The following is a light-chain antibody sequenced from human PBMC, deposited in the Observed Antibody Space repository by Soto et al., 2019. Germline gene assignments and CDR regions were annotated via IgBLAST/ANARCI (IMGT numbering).Light chain of an antibody. CDR1: QSISSSY. CDR3: QHYSGSRLYT. V-gene: IGKV3-20*01. CDR2: GAS. Sequence: EIVLTQSPGTLSLSPGERATLSCRASQSISSSYLAWYQQKPGKAPRLLIYGASSRATGIPDRFSGSGCGTDFTLTISRLEPDDVAVYYCQHYSGSRLYTFGQGTRLEIK. J-gene: IGKJ2*01.